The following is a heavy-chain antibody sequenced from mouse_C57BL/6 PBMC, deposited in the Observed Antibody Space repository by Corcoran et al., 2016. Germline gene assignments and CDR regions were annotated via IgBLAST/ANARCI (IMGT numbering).Heavy chain of an antibody. Sequence: EVQLQQSGPELVKPGASVKISCKASGYTFTDYYMNWVKQSHGKSLEWIGDINPNNGGTSYNQKFKGKATLTVDKSSSTAYMALRSLTSEDSAVYYCARFVTGTCAMDYWGQGTSVTVSS. CDR1: GYTFTDYY. V-gene: IGHV1-26*01. CDR3: ARFVTGTCAMDY. CDR2: INPNNGGT. D-gene: IGHD4-1*01. J-gene: IGHJ4*01.